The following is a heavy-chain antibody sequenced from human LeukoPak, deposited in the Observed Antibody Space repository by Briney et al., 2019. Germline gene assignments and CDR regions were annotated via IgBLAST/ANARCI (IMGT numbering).Heavy chain of an antibody. J-gene: IGHJ3*02. D-gene: IGHD4-17*01. CDR2: IRKDGSEK. V-gene: IGHV3-7*01. CDR3: AREGVGYGPRLNAFDI. CDR1: GFSFSSYW. Sequence: PGGSLRLSCAASGFSFSSYWMSWVRQAPGEGLEWVATIRKDGSEKHYVDSVRGHFTLSRDNARNSLFLQMNSLRTEDTAVYYCAREGVGYGPRLNAFDIWGQGTMVTVSS.